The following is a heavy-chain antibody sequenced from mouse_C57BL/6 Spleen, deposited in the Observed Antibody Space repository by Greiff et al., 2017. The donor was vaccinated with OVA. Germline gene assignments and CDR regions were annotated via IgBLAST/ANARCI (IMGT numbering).Heavy chain of an antibody. Sequence: EVHLVESGGGLVKPGGSLKLSCAASGFTFSSYAMSWVRQTPEKRLEWVATISDGGSYTYYPDNVKGRFTISRDNAKNNLYLQMSHLTSEDSAMDYCAIDDVTTVVAPGDVDDWGTGTTVTVSA. CDR1: GFTFSSYA. D-gene: IGHD1-1*01. CDR3: AIDDVTTVVAPGDVDD. J-gene: IGHJ1*03. CDR2: ISDGGSYT. V-gene: IGHV5-4*01.